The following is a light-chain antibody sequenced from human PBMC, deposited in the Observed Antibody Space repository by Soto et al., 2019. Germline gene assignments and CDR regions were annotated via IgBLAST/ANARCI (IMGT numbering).Light chain of an antibody. CDR3: QQYGDSPLT. CDR2: GAS. CDR1: QTVSGSY. V-gene: IGKV3-20*01. Sequence: NVFTQSPGTLSLSSGERATLSCRASQTVSGSYVAWYQQKPGQTPRLLIYGASSRATGIPDRFSGSGSGTDFTLTISRLEPEDFAVYHCQQYGDSPLTFGGGTKVDIK. J-gene: IGKJ4*01.